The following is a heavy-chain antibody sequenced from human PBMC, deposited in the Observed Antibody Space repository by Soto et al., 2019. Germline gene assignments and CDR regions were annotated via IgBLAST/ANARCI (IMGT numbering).Heavy chain of an antibody. D-gene: IGHD3-22*01. V-gene: IGHV4-39*01. Sequence: PSETLSLTCTVSGGSISSSSYYWGWIRQPPGKGLEWIGSIYYSGSTYYNPSLKSRVTISVDTSKNQFSLKLSSVTAADTAVYYCARHREYYYDSSGFGDYWGQGTLVT. CDR3: ARHREYYYDSSGFGDY. J-gene: IGHJ4*02. CDR1: GGSISSSSYY. CDR2: IYYSGST.